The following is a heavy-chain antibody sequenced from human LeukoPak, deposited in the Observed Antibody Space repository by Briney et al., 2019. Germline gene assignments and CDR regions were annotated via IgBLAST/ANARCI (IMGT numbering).Heavy chain of an antibody. V-gene: IGHV5-51*01. J-gene: IGHJ6*04. CDR1: GYSFTNYW. CDR2: IYPGDSDT. CDR3: AGLLPVAAAMIDYYYGMDV. D-gene: IGHD2-2*01. Sequence: PGESLKISCKGSGYSFTNYWIGWVRQMPGKGLEWMGIIYPGDSDTRYSPSFQGQVTISADKSISTAYLLWSSMKDSATTMYYCAGLLPVAAAMIDYYYGMDVWGKGTTVTVSS.